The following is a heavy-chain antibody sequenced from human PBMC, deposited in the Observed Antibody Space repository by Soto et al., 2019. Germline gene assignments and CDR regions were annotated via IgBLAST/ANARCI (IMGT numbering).Heavy chain of an antibody. CDR1: GFRFSAFG. Sequence: SLRLSCAASGFRFSAFGMHWVRQAQGKGMERVAVIWSNGINKYYADSVRGRFTISRDNSKNNRDVLRDSMRFEDTALEDCGKERASFDAFEFWGLGRMVTVS. CDR2: IWSNGINK. J-gene: IGHJ3*01. V-gene: IGHV3-33*06. CDR3: GKERASFDAFEF.